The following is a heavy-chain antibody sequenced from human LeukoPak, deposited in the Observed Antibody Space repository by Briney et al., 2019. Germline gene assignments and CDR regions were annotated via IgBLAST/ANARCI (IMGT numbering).Heavy chain of an antibody. D-gene: IGHD2-2*01. V-gene: IGHV1-69*13. Sequence: ASVKVSCKASGGTFSSYAISWVRQAPGQGLEWMGGIIPIFGTANYAQKFQGRVTITADESTSTAYMELSSLRSEDTAVYYCAREFPYQPLHPLDYWGQGTLVTVSS. CDR3: AREFPYQPLHPLDY. CDR2: IIPIFGTA. J-gene: IGHJ4*02. CDR1: GGTFSSYA.